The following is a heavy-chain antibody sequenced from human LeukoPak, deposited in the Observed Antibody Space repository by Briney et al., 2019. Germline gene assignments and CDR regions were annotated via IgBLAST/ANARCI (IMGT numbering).Heavy chain of an antibody. CDR1: GFTFSSYG. CDR2: ISYDGSNK. D-gene: IGHD3-3*01. J-gene: IGHJ4*02. Sequence: GGSLRLSCAASGFTFSSYGMHWVRQAPGKGLEWVAVISYDGSNKYYADSVKGRFTISRDNSKNTLYLQMNSLRAEDTAVYYCVGGYDFSLDYWGQGTLVTVSS. CDR3: VGGYDFSLDY. V-gene: IGHV3-30*03.